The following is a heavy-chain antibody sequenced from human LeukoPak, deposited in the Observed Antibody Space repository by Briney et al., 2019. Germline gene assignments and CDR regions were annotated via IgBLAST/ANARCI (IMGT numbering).Heavy chain of an antibody. Sequence: ASVKVSCKASGYTFTSYYMHWVRQAPGQGLEWMGIINPSGGSTSYAQKFQGRVTMTRDTSTSTVYMELSSLRAEDTAVYYCARGKVGATRGEYYFDYWGQGTLVTVSS. CDR2: INPSGGST. D-gene: IGHD1-26*01. V-gene: IGHV1-46*01. CDR3: ARGKVGATRGEYYFDY. J-gene: IGHJ4*02. CDR1: GYTFTSYY.